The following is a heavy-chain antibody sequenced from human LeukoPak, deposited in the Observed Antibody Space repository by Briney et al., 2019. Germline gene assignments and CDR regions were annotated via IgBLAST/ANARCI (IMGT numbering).Heavy chain of an antibody. D-gene: IGHD4-23*01. CDR2: IDYSGST. V-gene: IGHV4-59*01. Sequence: SETLSLTCTVSGGSISSYYWSWIRQPPGKGLEWIGYIDYSGSTNYNPSLKSRVTISVDTSKNQFSLKLSSVTAADTAVYYCARSRGSSFLRWYYYYGMDVWGQGTTVTVSS. CDR1: GGSISSYY. J-gene: IGHJ6*02. CDR3: ARSRGSSFLRWYYYYGMDV.